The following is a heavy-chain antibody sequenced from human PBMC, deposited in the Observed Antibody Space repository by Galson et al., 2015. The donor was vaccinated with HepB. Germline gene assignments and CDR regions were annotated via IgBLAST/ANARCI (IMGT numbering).Heavy chain of an antibody. Sequence: SLRLSCAASGFTFSSYAMSWVRQAPGKGLEWVSAISGSGGNTYYADSVKGRFTISRDNSKNTLYLQMNSLRAEDTAVYYCAKGKKQWLLMYYFDYWGQGTLVTASS. CDR1: GFTFSSYA. CDR2: ISGSGGNT. D-gene: IGHD6-19*01. CDR3: AKGKKQWLLMYYFDY. J-gene: IGHJ4*02. V-gene: IGHV3-23*01.